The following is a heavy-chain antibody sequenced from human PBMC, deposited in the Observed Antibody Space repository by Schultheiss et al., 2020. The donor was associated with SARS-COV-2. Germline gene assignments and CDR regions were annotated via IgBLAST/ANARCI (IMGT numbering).Heavy chain of an antibody. CDR2: ISSNGGST. CDR3: VKDRRITMVRGVIGFYFDY. V-gene: IGHV3-64D*06. CDR1: GLTFSSYA. J-gene: IGHJ4*02. D-gene: IGHD3-10*01. Sequence: GGSLRLSCAVSGLTFSSYAMHWVRQAPGKGLEYVSAISSNGGSTYYADSVKGRFTISRDNSKNTLYLQMSSLRAEDTAVYYCVKDRRITMVRGVIGFYFDYWGQGTLVTVSS.